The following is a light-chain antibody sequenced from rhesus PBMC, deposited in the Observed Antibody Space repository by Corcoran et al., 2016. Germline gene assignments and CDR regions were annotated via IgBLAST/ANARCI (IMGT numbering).Light chain of an antibody. V-gene: IGLV7-76*01. CDR1: TGAVTSGND. J-gene: IGLJ6*01. Sequence: QAVVTQEPSMTVSPGGTVTHTCGSSTGAVTSGNDPNWFQQKPGQVPRGLIYNTNSKHSWTPARFSGSLAGGKAALTLSGAQPEDEAEYYCLLYYSGAHVFGSGTKLTVL. CDR2: NTN. CDR3: LLYYSGAHV.